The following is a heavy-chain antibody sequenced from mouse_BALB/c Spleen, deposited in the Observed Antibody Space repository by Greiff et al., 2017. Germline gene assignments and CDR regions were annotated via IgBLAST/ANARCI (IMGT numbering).Heavy chain of an antibody. CDR3: AKNDGLYAMDY. D-gene: IGHD2-3*01. CDR1: GFTFSSYA. V-gene: IGHV5-9-3*01. CDR2: ISSGGSYT. J-gene: IGHJ4*01. Sequence: EVKLMESGGGLVKPGGSLKLSCAASGFTFSSYAMSWVRQTPEKRLEWVATISSGGSYTYYPDSVKGRFTISRDNAKNTLYLQMSSLRSEDTAMYYCAKNDGLYAMDYWGQGTSVTVSS.